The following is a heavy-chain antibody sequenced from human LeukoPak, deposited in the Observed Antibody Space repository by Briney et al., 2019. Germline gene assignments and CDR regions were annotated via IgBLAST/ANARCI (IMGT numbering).Heavy chain of an antibody. Sequence: ASVKVSCKASGYTFTSYYMHWVRQAPGQGLEWMGIINPSGGSTSYAQKFQGRVTMTRDMSTSTVYMELSSLRSEDTAVYYCARDDSYCTNGVCAKRDYMDVWGKGTTVTVSS. CDR1: GYTFTSYY. J-gene: IGHJ6*03. V-gene: IGHV1-46*01. D-gene: IGHD2-8*01. CDR3: ARDDSYCTNGVCAKRDYMDV. CDR2: INPSGGST.